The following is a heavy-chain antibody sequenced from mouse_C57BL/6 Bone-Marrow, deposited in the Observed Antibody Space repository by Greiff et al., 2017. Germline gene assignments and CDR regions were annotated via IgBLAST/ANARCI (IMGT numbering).Heavy chain of an antibody. D-gene: IGHD2-4*01. J-gene: IGHJ3*01. CDR3: ARQGLPPFAY. CDR1: GFTFRSYG. CDR2: ISSGGSFT. Sequence: DVQLMESGGDLVKPGGSMKLSCAASGFTFRSYGMSWVRPTPDKRLEWVATISSGGSFTYYPDSVKGRFTISRDNAKNTLYLQMSSLKSEDTAMYYCARQGLPPFAYWGQGTLVTVSA. V-gene: IGHV5-6*01.